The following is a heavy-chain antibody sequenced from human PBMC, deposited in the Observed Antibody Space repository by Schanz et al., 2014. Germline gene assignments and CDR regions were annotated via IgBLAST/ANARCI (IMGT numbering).Heavy chain of an antibody. CDR3: LGPGDGMDV. D-gene: IGHD7-27*01. CDR2: ISYDGSKK. CDR1: GFIFRSFG. J-gene: IGHJ6*02. Sequence: AQLVESGGGWVQPGGSLRLSCATSGFIFRSFGIHWVRQAPGKGLEWVGVISYDGSKKSYADSVKGRFTISRDNAKNSRCLQIDSLSAEDAAVYYCLGPGDGMDVWGQGTTVTVSS. V-gene: IGHV3-33*03.